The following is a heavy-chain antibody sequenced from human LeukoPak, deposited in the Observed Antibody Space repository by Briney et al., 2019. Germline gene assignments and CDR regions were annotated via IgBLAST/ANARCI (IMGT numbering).Heavy chain of an antibody. CDR3: ARVATIAVEGYDAFDI. Sequence: ASVKVSCKASGFTFTSYYMHWVRQAPGQGLEWMGIINPSGGSTSYAQKFQGRVTMTRDTSTSTVYMELSSLRSEDTAVYYCARVATIAVEGYDAFDIWGQGTMVTVSS. CDR2: INPSGGST. V-gene: IGHV1-46*01. D-gene: IGHD6-19*01. CDR1: GFTFTSYY. J-gene: IGHJ3*02.